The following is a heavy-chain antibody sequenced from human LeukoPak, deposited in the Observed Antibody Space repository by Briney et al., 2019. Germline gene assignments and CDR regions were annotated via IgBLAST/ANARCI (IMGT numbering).Heavy chain of an antibody. Sequence: PGGSLRLSCAASGFTFNNYEMNWVRQAPGKGLEWVANIKQDGSEKYYVDSVKGRFTISRDNAKNSLYLQMNSLRAEDTAVYYCARGTYYYDSSGLDYWGRGTLVTVSS. J-gene: IGHJ4*02. CDR1: GFTFNNYE. CDR2: IKQDGSEK. D-gene: IGHD3-22*01. CDR3: ARGTYYYDSSGLDY. V-gene: IGHV3-7*04.